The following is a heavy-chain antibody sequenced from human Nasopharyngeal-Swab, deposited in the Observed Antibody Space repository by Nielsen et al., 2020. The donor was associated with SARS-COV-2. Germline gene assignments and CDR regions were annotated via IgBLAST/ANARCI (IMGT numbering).Heavy chain of an antibody. CDR2: LSWNGGNR. D-gene: IGHD5-18*01. CDR3: ARVGHVDTSMSGAFDI. V-gene: IGHV3-20*04. CDR1: GFGFDDFG. J-gene: IGHJ3*02. Sequence: GGSLRLSCAASGFGFDDFGMSWVRQAPGKGLEWVSGLSWNGGNRAYADSVKGRFTISRDNARNSLFLQMNSLRAEDTALYYCARVGHVDTSMSGAFDIWGQGTIVTVSS.